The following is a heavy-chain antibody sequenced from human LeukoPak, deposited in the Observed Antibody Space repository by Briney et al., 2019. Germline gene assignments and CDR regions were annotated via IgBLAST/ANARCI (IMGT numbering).Heavy chain of an antibody. Sequence: GGSLRLSCAASGFTFSNAWMSWVRQAPGKGLEWVGRIKSKTDGGTTDYAAPVKGRFTISRDDPKNTLYLQMNSLKTEDTAVYYCTTTGDYGGNSDFDYWGQGTLVTVSS. D-gene: IGHD4-23*01. CDR2: IKSKTDGGTT. CDR3: TTTGDYGGNSDFDY. J-gene: IGHJ4*02. CDR1: GFTFSNAW. V-gene: IGHV3-15*01.